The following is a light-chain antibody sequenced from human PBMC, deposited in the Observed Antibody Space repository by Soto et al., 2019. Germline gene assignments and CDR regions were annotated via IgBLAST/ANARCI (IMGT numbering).Light chain of an antibody. CDR2: EVT. J-gene: IGLJ3*02. CDR3: SSYAASNNFYFV. V-gene: IGLV2-8*01. CDR1: SSGVGGYNY. Sequence: QSALTQPPSASGSPGPSVTISCTGTSSGVGGYNYVSWYQQYPGRAPKLMIYEVTKRPSGVPDRFSGSKSGNTASLTVSGLQAEDEADYYCSSYAASNNFYFVFGGGTKVTVL.